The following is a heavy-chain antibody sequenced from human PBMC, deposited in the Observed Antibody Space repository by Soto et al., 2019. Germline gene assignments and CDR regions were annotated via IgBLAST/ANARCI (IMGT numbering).Heavy chain of an antibody. Sequence: QVQLVQSGAEVKKPGSSVKVSCKASGGTFSSYTISWVRQAPGQGLEWMGRIIPILGIANYAQKFQGRVTITADKSTSTAYMARSSLRSTDTAVYYCARSAMGYGGNPLSLDCYCYGMDVWGQGTTVTVSS. D-gene: IGHD4-17*01. CDR2: IIPILGIA. CDR1: GGTFSSYT. J-gene: IGHJ6*02. CDR3: ARSAMGYGGNPLSLDCYCYGMDV. V-gene: IGHV1-69*02.